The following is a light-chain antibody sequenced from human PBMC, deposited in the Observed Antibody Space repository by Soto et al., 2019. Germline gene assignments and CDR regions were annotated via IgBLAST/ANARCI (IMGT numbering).Light chain of an antibody. J-gene: IGLJ2*01. Sequence: QSALTQPASISGSPGQSITISCTGTSSDVGGYNYVSWYQQYPGKAPKLMIYDVDNRPSGVSNRFSGSKSGKTASLTISGLQAVDEADYYCSSYTSSSTVIFGGGTKLTVL. CDR2: DVD. V-gene: IGLV2-14*03. CDR1: SSDVGGYNY. CDR3: SSYTSSSTVI.